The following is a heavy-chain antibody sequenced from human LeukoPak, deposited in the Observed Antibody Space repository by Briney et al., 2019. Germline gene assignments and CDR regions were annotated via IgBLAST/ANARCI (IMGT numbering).Heavy chain of an antibody. D-gene: IGHD5-24*01. Sequence: PSETLSLTCTVSGGSISSRYWSWIRQSPGPGLEWSGYIYYCGSTNYNPSLKSRVTISVDTSKNQFSLKLSSVTAADTAVYYCARGEMATIEDAFDIWGQGTMVTVSS. CDR2: IYYCGST. CDR1: GGSISSRY. J-gene: IGHJ3*02. V-gene: IGHV4-59*11. CDR3: ARGEMATIEDAFDI.